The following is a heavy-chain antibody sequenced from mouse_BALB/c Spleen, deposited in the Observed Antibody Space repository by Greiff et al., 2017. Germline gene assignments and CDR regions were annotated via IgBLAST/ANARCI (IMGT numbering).Heavy chain of an antibody. J-gene: IGHJ1*01. CDR3: ARLGIYYYGSTWYFDV. CDR1: GYSITSDYA. D-gene: IGHD1-1*01. CDR2: ISYSGST. V-gene: IGHV3-2*02. Sequence: DVKLVESGPGLVKPSQSLSLTCTVTGYSITSDYAWNWIRQFPGNKLEWMGYISYSGSTSYNPSLKSRISITRDTSKNQFFLQLNSVTTEDTATYYCARLGIYYYGSTWYFDVWGAGTTVTVSS.